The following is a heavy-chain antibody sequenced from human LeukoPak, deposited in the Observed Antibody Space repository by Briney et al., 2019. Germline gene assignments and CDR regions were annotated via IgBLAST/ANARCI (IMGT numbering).Heavy chain of an antibody. CDR1: GFTLSSYA. Sequence: GGSLRLSCTGSGFTLSSYAMNWVRRAPGQGLEWVSSISSSSSDIYYTDSVKGRFTISRDNAKNSLYLQMNSLRAEDTAVYYCARGAITIFGAYYFDYWGQGTLVTVSS. V-gene: IGHV3-21*01. D-gene: IGHD3-3*01. CDR2: ISSSSSDI. J-gene: IGHJ4*02. CDR3: ARGAITIFGAYYFDY.